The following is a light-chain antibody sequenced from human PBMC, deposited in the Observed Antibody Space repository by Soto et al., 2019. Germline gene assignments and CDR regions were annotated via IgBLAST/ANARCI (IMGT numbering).Light chain of an antibody. V-gene: IGLV2-14*01. J-gene: IGLJ3*02. CDR2: EVS. Sequence: QSALTQPASVSGSPGQSITISCTGTSSDVGGYNYVSWYQHHPGKAPQLMIYEVSNRPSGVSNRFSGSKSGNTASLTISGLQAEDEADYYCSSYTRSSTRVFGGGTKLTVL. CDR3: SSYTRSSTRV. CDR1: SSDVGGYNY.